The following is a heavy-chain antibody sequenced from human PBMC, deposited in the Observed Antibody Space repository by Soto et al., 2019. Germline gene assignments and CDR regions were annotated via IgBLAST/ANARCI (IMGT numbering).Heavy chain of an antibody. V-gene: IGHV3-23*01. J-gene: IGHJ4*02. CDR3: AKVRTPIQIAAAVPGYFDY. Sequence: GGSLRLSCAASGFTFSSYAMSWVRQAPGKGLEWVSAISGSGGSTYYADSVKGRFTISRDNSKNTLYLQMNSLRAEDTAVYYCAKVRTPIQIAAAVPGYFDYWGQGTLVTVSS. D-gene: IGHD6-13*01. CDR1: GFTFSSYA. CDR2: ISGSGGST.